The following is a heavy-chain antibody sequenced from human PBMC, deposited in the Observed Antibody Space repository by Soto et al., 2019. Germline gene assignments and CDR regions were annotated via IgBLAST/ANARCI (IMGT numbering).Heavy chain of an antibody. CDR2: IYYSGST. Sequence: SETLSLTCTVSGGSISSGGYYWSWVRQHPGKGLEWIGYIYYSGSTYYNPSLKSRVTISVDTSKNQFSLKLSSVTAADTAVYYCAREGIEARILGYWGQGTLVTVSS. CDR1: GGSISSGGYY. V-gene: IGHV4-31*03. D-gene: IGHD6-6*01. J-gene: IGHJ4*02. CDR3: AREGIEARILGY.